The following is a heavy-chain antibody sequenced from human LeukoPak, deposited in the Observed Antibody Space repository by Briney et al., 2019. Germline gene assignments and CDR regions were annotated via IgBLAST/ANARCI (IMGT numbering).Heavy chain of an antibody. CDR3: ARVGVSYGSGSYQVDAFDI. CDR1: RFSFSSYA. D-gene: IGHD3-10*01. CDR2: IYSGGRT. V-gene: IGHV3-66*01. Sequence: GGSLRLSCAASRFSFSSYAMSWVRQAPGKGLEWVSVIYSGGRTSYADSVKGRFIISRDNAKNSLYLQMNSLRAEDTAVYYCARVGVSYGSGSYQVDAFDIWGQGTMVTVSS. J-gene: IGHJ3*02.